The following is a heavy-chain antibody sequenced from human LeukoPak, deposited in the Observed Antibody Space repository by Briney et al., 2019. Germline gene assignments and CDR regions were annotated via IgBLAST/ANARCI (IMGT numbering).Heavy chain of an antibody. V-gene: IGHV3-64*01. CDR2: ISSNGVST. CDR1: GFPFSSYA. D-gene: IGHD2-2*01. CDR3: AKALVGYCSSTSCPYYYYYYMDV. J-gene: IGHJ6*03. Sequence: GGSLRLSCAASGFPFSSYAMHWVRQAPGKGLEYVSAISSNGVSTYYANSVKGRFTISRDNSKNTLYLQMGSLRTEDTAVYYCAKALVGYCSSTSCPYYYYYYMDVWGKGTTVTVSS.